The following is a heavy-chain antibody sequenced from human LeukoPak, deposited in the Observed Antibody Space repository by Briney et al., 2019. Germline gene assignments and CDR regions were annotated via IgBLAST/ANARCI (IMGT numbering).Heavy chain of an antibody. V-gene: IGHV1-69*05. Sequence: VASVKVSCKASGGTFSSYAISWVRQAPGQGLEWMGRIIPIFGTANYAQKFQGRVTITTDESTSTAYMELSSLRSEDTAVYYCARTRGYSGYDLSYWGQGTLATVSS. J-gene: IGHJ4*02. CDR1: GGTFSSYA. CDR3: ARTRGYSGYDLSY. D-gene: IGHD5-12*01. CDR2: IIPIFGTA.